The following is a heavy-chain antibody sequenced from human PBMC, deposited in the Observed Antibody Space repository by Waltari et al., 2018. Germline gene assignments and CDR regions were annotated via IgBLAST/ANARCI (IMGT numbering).Heavy chain of an antibody. J-gene: IGHJ4*02. CDR2: IRNDGSYK. D-gene: IGHD3-22*01. CDR3: TKGVGDSSGYYYSSDFDY. CDR1: GFHFSTYD. V-gene: IGHV3-30*02. Sequence: QVQLVESGGGVVQPGGSLRLSCAATGFHFSTYDRNWLRQAPGKGLEWVAFIRNDGSYKYFADSVKGRFTISRDNSKSTLYLQMNSLRAEDTAVYYCTKGVGDSSGYYYSSDFDYWGQGTLVTVSS.